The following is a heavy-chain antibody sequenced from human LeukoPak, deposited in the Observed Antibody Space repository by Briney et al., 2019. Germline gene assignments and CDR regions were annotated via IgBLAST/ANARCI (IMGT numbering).Heavy chain of an antibody. CDR3: ARSVPWQAAFDI. Sequence: GGSLRLSCAASGFTFSNYWMHWVRQAPGKGLMWVSRINTVGSGTTYADSVRGRFTISRDNAETTLYLQMSSLRAEDTAVYYCARSVPWQAAFDIWGQGTMVTVSS. V-gene: IGHV3-74*01. CDR2: INTVGSGT. J-gene: IGHJ3*02. CDR1: GFTFSNYW.